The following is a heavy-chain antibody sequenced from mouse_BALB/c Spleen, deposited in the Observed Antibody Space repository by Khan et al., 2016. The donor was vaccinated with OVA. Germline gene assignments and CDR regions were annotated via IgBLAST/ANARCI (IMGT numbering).Heavy chain of an antibody. CDR1: GDSITSGY. D-gene: IGHD2-1*01. Sequence: VQLQESGPSLVKPSQTLSLTCSVTGDSITSGYWNWIRKFPGNKLEYMGYISYSGSPYYNPSLKSRISITRDTSKNQYFLQLNSVTTEDTATYYCAGYGGNHQVFDGWGAGTTVTVSS. CDR3: AGYGGNHQVFDG. J-gene: IGHJ1*01. V-gene: IGHV3-8*02. CDR2: ISYSGSP.